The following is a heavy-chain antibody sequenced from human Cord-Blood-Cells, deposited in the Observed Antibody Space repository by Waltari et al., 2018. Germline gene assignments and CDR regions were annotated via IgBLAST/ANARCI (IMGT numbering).Heavy chain of an antibody. J-gene: IGHJ3*02. D-gene: IGHD3-3*01. CDR1: GGSISRSSYY. V-gene: IGHV4-39*01. Sequence: QLQLQESGPGLVKPSETLSLTCTVSGGSISRSSYYWGWIRQPPGKGLEWIGSIYYSGSTYYNPSLKSRVTISVDTSKNQFSLKLSSVTAADTAVYYCASPYYDFWSGYYQEAFDIWGQGTMVTVSS. CDR2: IYYSGST. CDR3: ASPYYDFWSGYYQEAFDI.